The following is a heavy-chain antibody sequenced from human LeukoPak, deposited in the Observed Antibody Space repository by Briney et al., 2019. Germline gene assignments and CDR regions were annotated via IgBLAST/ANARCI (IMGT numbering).Heavy chain of an antibody. D-gene: IGHD4-23*01. CDR2: ITSSSSTI. CDR3: ARDRTQGCGGNCDY. Sequence: GGSLRLSCAASGFTFSSYSMNWVRQIPGKGLEWVSYITSSSSTIYYADSVNGRFTVSRDNGKNSLYLQMNNLRVEDTAVYYCARDRTQGCGGNCDYWGQGTLVTVSS. V-gene: IGHV3-48*01. J-gene: IGHJ4*02. CDR1: GFTFSSYS.